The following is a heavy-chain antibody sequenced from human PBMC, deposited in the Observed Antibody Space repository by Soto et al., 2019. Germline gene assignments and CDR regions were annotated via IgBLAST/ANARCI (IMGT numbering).Heavy chain of an antibody. D-gene: IGHD2-15*01. Sequence: PGGSLRLSCAASGFTVSSNYMSWVRQAPGKGLEWVSVIYSGGSTYYADSAKGRFTISRDNSKNTLYLQMNSLRAEDTAVYYCVKAALDAFDIWGQGTMVTVSS. CDR1: GFTVSSNY. CDR2: IYSGGST. J-gene: IGHJ3*02. V-gene: IGHV3-66*01. CDR3: VKAALDAFDI.